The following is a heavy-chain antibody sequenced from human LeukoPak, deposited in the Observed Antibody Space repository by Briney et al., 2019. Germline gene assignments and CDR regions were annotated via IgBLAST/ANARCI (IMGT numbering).Heavy chain of an antibody. J-gene: IGHJ6*04. CDR2: IHSSGSA. V-gene: IGHV4-59*08. CDR1: GGSMSTYY. Sequence: SETLSLTCTISGGSMSTYYWTWIRQPPGKGLEWIGYIHSSGSANYKPSLKGRVTISVDTSKNQFSLKLTSVSAADTAVYYCARLAAFSMDVWGKGTSVTVSS. CDR3: ARLAAFSMDV.